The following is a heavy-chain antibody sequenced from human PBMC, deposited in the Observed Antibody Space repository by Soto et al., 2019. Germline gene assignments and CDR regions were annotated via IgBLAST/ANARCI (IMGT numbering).Heavy chain of an antibody. CDR3: ARVRQLGGSFYDYRDV. J-gene: IGHJ6*03. CDR1: GYTFTNYG. V-gene: IGHV1-18*01. Sequence: QVPLLQSGAEVKKPGASVKVSCKASGYTFTNYGITWVRQAPGQGLECMGWISAYTGDTHYTQRLQGRVTMTTDTSTSTGYMELRGLRSDDTAVYYCARVRQLGGSFYDYRDVWCKGTTVTVSS. CDR2: ISAYTGDT. D-gene: IGHD6-6*01.